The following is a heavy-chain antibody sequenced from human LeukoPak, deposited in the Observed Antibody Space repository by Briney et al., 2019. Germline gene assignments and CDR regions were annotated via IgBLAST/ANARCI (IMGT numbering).Heavy chain of an antibody. J-gene: IGHJ6*02. CDR2: ISYDGSNK. CDR3: AKGRATVYYYGMDV. D-gene: IGHD4-17*01. V-gene: IGHV3-30-3*01. Sequence: GGSLRLSCAASGFTFSSYAMHWVRQAPGKGLEWVAVISYDGSNKYYADSVKGRFTISRDNSKNTLYLQMNSLRAEDTAVYYCAKGRATVYYYGMDVWGQGTTVTVSS. CDR1: GFTFSSYA.